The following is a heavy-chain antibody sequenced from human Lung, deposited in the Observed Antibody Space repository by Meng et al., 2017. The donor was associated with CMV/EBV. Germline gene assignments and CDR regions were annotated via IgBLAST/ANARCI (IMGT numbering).Heavy chain of an antibody. CDR1: GFTFSGYN. V-gene: IGHV3-21*06. D-gene: IGHD3-9*01. Sequence: GGSLRLXCAASGFTFSGYNMHWVRQAPGKGLEWVSSISTSATYIYYADSVKGRFTISRVNAKNSLFLQMNSLRAEDTAVYYCAGHYDILTGLSAWGHGTXVTVSS. CDR2: ISTSATYI. CDR3: AGHYDILTGLSA. J-gene: IGHJ5*01.